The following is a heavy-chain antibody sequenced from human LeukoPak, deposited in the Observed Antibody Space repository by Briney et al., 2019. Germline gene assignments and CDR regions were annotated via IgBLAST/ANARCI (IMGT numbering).Heavy chain of an antibody. Sequence: PGGSLRLSCVASGFTFSSYSMNWVRQAPGKGLEWVSSISSSSSYIYYADSVKGRFTISRDNAKNSLYLQMNSLRAEDTALYYCARDRMVRGVIDAFDIWGQGTMVTVSS. V-gene: IGHV3-21*04. CDR2: ISSSSSYI. CDR3: ARDRMVRGVIDAFDI. J-gene: IGHJ3*02. D-gene: IGHD3-10*01. CDR1: GFTFSSYS.